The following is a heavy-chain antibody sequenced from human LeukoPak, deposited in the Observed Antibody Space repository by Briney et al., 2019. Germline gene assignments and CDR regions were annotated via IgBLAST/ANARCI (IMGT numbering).Heavy chain of an antibody. CDR2: ISSSGGST. CDR1: GFTFSSYA. V-gene: IGHV3-23*01. J-gene: IGHJ4*02. Sequence: GGSLRLSCAASGFTFSSYAMRWVRQAPGKGLEWVSAISSSGGSTYYADSVKGRFTISRDNSKNTLYLQMNSLRAEDTAVYYCAKSRVVVPAATWDFDYWGQGTLVTVSS. CDR3: AKSRVVVPAATWDFDY. D-gene: IGHD2-2*01.